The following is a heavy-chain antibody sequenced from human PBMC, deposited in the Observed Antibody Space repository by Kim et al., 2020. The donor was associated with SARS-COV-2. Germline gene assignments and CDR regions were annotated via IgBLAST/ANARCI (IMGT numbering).Heavy chain of an antibody. V-gene: IGHV3-30*04. J-gene: IGHJ4*02. CDR3: ARDGVPYDFWSGYTYYFDY. D-gene: IGHD3-3*01. CDR1: GFTFSSYA. CDR2: ISYDGSNK. Sequence: GGSLRLSCTASGFTFSSYAMHWVRQAPGKGLEWVAVISYDGSNKYYADSVKGRFTISRDNSKNTLYLQMNSLRAEDTAVYYCARDGVPYDFWSGYTYYFDYWGQGTLVTVSS.